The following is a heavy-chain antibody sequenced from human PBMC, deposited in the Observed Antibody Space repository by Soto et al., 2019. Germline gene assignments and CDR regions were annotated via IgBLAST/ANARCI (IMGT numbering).Heavy chain of an antibody. CDR1: GDTFTDYY. J-gene: IGHJ4*02. D-gene: IGHD2-21*02. V-gene: IGHV1-46*01. Sequence: QVQLMQSGAEVKKPGASVKVSCKASGDTFTDYYIHWVRQAPGQGLEWMGTVNPSGGHTTYAHHFLGRVTMTRDTSTSTLYMELTSLTSDDTAGYYCARGGHVVVVTAALDYWGQGTLVTVSS. CDR3: ARGGHVVVVTAALDY. CDR2: VNPSGGHT.